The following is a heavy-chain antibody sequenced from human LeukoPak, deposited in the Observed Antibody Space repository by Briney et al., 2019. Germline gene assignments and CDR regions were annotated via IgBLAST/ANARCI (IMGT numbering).Heavy chain of an antibody. J-gene: IGHJ5*02. D-gene: IGHD6-13*01. CDR3: ARDRSSRIWILGDFDP. CDR1: GYTFTSYY. V-gene: IGHV1-46*01. Sequence: ASVKVSCKASGYTFTSYYMHWVRQAPGQGLEWMGIINPSGGSTSYAQKFQGRVTMTRDTSTSTVYMELSSLRSEDTAVYYCARDRSSRIWILGDFDPWGQGTLVTVSS. CDR2: INPSGGST.